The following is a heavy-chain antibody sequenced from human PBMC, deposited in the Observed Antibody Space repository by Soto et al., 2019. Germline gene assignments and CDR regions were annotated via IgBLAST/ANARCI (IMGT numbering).Heavy chain of an antibody. CDR3: ARAYGRNCFDD. CDR1: GDSISGHY. Sequence: PSETLSLTCTVSGDSISGHYWSWIRQPPEKGLEWIAYIYDIGTTNYNPSLKSRVTISKDTSKNQFSLKLSSVTAADTTVYYCARAYGRNCFDDWGQGSLVTVSS. CDR2: IYDIGTT. J-gene: IGHJ4*02. D-gene: IGHD1-20*01. V-gene: IGHV4-59*11.